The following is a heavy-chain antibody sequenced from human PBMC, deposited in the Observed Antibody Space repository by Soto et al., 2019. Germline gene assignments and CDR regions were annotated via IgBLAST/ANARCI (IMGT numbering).Heavy chain of an antibody. CDR2: ISAYNGDT. J-gene: IGHJ6*02. Sequence: ASVKVSCKASGYTFTYYAISWVRQAPGQGLEWMGWISAYNGDTKYAQKLQGRVTMTTDTSTTTAYMELRSLRSDDAAVYFCAREGGSNSWYGVGYYYYGMDVWGQGTTVTVSS. CDR1: GYTFTYYA. CDR3: AREGGSNSWYGVGYYYYGMDV. D-gene: IGHD6-13*01. V-gene: IGHV1-18*04.